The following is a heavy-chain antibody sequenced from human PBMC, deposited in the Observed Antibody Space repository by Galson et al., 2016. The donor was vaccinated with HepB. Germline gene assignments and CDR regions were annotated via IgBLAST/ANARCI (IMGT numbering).Heavy chain of an antibody. V-gene: IGHV1-46*01. Sequence: SVKVSCKASGYSFTSYYMHWVRQAPGQGLEWMGIINCSGGSTSYAQKFQGRVTMTRDTSTSTVYMELSNLRSEDTAVYYCTRDPPSSGAHGDYFDYWGQGTLVTVSS. CDR1: GYSFTSYY. CDR2: INCSGGST. J-gene: IGHJ4*02. D-gene: IGHD2-15*01. CDR3: TRDPPSSGAHGDYFDY.